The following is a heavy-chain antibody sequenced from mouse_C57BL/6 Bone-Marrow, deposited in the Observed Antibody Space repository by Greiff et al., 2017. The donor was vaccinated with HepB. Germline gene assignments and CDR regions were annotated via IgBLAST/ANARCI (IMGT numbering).Heavy chain of an antibody. D-gene: IGHD1-1*01. CDR3: ARDYYGSPWYFDV. V-gene: IGHV1-22*01. CDR1: GYTFTDYN. J-gene: IGHJ1*03. CDR2: INPNNGGT. Sequence: EVQLQESGPELVKPGASVKMSCKASGYTFTDYNMHWVKQSHGKSLEWIGYINPNNGGTSYNQKFKGKATLTVNKSSSTAYMELRSLTSEDSAVYYCARDYYGSPWYFDVWGTGTTVTVSS.